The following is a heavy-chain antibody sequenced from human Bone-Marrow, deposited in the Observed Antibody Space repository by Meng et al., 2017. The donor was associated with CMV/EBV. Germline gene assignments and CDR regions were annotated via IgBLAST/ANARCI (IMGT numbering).Heavy chain of an antibody. V-gene: IGHV1-8*01. CDR1: GYTFTSYD. D-gene: IGHD2-15*01. J-gene: IGHJ5*01. CDR2: MNPNSGNT. CDR3: ARVGPVVFRIHKWFDS. Sequence: ASVKVSCKASGYTFTSYDINWVRQATGQGLEWMGWMNPNSGNTGYAQKFQGRVTMTRNTSISTAYMELSSLRSEDTAVYYCARVGPVVFRIHKWFDSWGQGTLVTVSS.